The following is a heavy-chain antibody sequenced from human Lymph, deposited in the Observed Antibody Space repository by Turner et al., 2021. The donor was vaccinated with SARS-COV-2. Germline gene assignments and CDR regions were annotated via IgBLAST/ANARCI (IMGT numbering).Heavy chain of an antibody. CDR3: AKVRSIFGVVIGGMDV. CDR2: IAYDGSNK. V-gene: IGHV3-30*18. J-gene: IGHJ6*02. D-gene: IGHD3-3*01. Sequence: QVQLVESGGGVVQPGRSLRLSSAASGFTFSSYGMPWVRQAPGKGLEWVAVIAYDGSNKYYADSVKGRFTISRDNSKNTLYLQMNSLRAEDTAVYYCAKVRSIFGVVIGGMDVWGQGTTVTVSS. CDR1: GFTFSSYG.